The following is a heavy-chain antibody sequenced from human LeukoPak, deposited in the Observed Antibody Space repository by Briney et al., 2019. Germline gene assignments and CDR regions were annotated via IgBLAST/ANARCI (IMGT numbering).Heavy chain of an antibody. CDR3: ARADITMVRGVNFLDY. V-gene: IGHV4-30-4*01. J-gene: IGHJ4*02. CDR1: GGSISSGDYY. Sequence: PSQTLSLTCTVSGGSISSGDYYWIWIRQPPGKGLEWIGYIYYSGSTYYNPSLKSRVTISVDTSKNQFSLKLSSVTAADTAVYYCARADITMVRGVNFLDYWGQGTLVTVSS. D-gene: IGHD3-10*01. CDR2: IYYSGST.